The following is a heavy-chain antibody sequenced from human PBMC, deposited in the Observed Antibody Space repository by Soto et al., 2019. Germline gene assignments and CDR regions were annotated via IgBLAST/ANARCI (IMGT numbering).Heavy chain of an antibody. Sequence: PSETLSLTCTVSGGSVSSGSYYWSWIRQPPGKGLEWIGYIHYSGSTNYNPSLKSRVTISVDTSKNQFSLKLSSVTAADTAVYYCARDLGYSYGFYGLDYWGQGTLVTVSS. CDR1: GGSVSSGSYY. CDR3: ARDLGYSYGFYGLDY. CDR2: IHYSGST. D-gene: IGHD5-18*01. J-gene: IGHJ4*02. V-gene: IGHV4-61*01.